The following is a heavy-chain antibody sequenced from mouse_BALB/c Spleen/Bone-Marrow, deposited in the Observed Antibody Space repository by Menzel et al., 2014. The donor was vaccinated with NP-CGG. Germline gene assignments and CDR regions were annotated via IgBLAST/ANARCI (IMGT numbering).Heavy chain of an antibody. CDR1: GYSFTDYF. J-gene: IGHJ2*01. V-gene: IGHV1-37*01. Sequence: VQLQQSGPELVKPGASVKISCKASGYSFTDYFMNWVKQSHGKSLEWIGRINPYNGVILYNQNFKGKATLTVDKSSSTAHTELLSLTSEDSAVYYCGRWANWGQGTTLTVSS. CDR2: INPYNGVI. CDR3: GRWAN.